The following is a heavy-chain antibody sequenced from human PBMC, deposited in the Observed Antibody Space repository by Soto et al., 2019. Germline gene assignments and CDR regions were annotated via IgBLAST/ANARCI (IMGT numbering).Heavy chain of an antibody. Sequence: ASVKVSCKASGGTFSSYTISWVRQAPGQGLEWMGRIIPILGIANYAQKFQGRVTITADKSTSTAYMELSSLRSEDTAVYYCAREAYGSGSYYYYYYYMDVWGKGTTVTVSS. CDR1: GGTFSSYT. V-gene: IGHV1-69*04. CDR2: IIPILGIA. D-gene: IGHD3-10*01. CDR3: AREAYGSGSYYYYYYYMDV. J-gene: IGHJ6*03.